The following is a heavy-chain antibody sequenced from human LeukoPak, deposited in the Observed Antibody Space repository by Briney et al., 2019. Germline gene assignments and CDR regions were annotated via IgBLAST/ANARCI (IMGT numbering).Heavy chain of an antibody. Sequence: SETLSLTCTVSGGSISSGSYYWRWIRQPAGKGLEWIGRIYTSGCTNYNPSLKSRITISVDTSKNQFSLNLSSVTAADTAVYYCARARVVGATTPFDYWGQGTLVTVSS. CDR2: IYTSGCT. D-gene: IGHD1-26*01. CDR3: ARARVVGATTPFDY. J-gene: IGHJ4*02. V-gene: IGHV4-61*02. CDR1: GGSISSGSYY.